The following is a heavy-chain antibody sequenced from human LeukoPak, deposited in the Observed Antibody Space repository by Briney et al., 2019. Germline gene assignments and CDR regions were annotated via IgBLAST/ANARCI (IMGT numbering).Heavy chain of an antibody. J-gene: IGHJ4*02. CDR3: ARGKLCTSASCYPGPFDF. Sequence: GGSLRLSCAASGFTFSNYWMNWVRLAPGKGLQWVANIKQDESETFYVDSVKGRFTISRDNAKNSLYLQMNSLSAEGTAVYYCARGKLCTSASCYPGPFDFWGQGTLVTVSS. CDR2: IKQDESET. V-gene: IGHV3-7*03. CDR1: GFTFSNYW. D-gene: IGHD2-2*01.